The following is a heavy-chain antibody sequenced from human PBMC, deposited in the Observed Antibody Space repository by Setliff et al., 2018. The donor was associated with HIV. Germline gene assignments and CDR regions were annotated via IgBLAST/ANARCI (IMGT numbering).Heavy chain of an antibody. J-gene: IGHJ4*02. CDR3: ARGVKGIATTGKYYFDY. CDR1: GDAFSDYS. CDR2: INPDSRGT. Sequence: ASVKVSCKTSGDAFSDYSIHWVRQAPGQGLEWVGRINPDSRGTNYAQTFQGRVTMTRDTSANTAYMELSRLRSDDTAVFYCARGVKGIATTGKYYFDYWGQGTLVTVSS. D-gene: IGHD6-13*01. V-gene: IGHV1-2*06.